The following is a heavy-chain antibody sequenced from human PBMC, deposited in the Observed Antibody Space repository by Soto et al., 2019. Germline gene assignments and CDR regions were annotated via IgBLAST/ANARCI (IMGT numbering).Heavy chain of an antibody. V-gene: IGHV1-69*01. Sequence: QVQLVQSGAEVKKPGSSVKVSCKASGGTFSSYAISWVRQAPGQGLEWMGGIIPIFGTANYAQKFQGRVTITGDESTSTAYMELSSLRFEDTAVYYCASEGHCGGDCYSYFQHWGQGTLVTVSS. CDR1: GGTFSSYA. J-gene: IGHJ1*01. CDR3: ASEGHCGGDCYSYFQH. CDR2: IIPIFGTA. D-gene: IGHD2-21*02.